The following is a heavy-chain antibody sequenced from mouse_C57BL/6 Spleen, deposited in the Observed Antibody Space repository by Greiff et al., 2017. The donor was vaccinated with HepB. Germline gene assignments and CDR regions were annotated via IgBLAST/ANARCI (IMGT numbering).Heavy chain of an antibody. V-gene: IGHV1-47*01. D-gene: IGHD2-4*01. CDR1: GYTFTTYP. CDR3: ARRGLRHYAMDY. CDR2: FHPYNDDT. Sequence: VKLMESGAELVKPGASVKMSCKASGYTFTTYPIEWMKQNHGKSLEWIGNFHPYNDDTKYNEKFKGKATLTVEKSSSTVYLELSRLTSDDSAVYYCARRGLRHYAMDYWGQGTSVTVSS. J-gene: IGHJ4*01.